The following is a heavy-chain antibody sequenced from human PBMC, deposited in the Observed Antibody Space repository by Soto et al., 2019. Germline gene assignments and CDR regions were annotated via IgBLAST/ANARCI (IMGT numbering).Heavy chain of an antibody. J-gene: IGHJ6*03. CDR2: IYYSGST. D-gene: IGHD3-3*01. CDR1: GGSISSYY. V-gene: IGHV4-59*01. Sequence: QVQLQESGPGLVKPSETLSLTCTVSGGSISSYYWSWIRQPPGKGLEWIGYIYYSGSTNYNPSLKSRVTISVDTSKNQFSLKLSSVTAADTAVCYCARVPKTSITIFGVAEPDTFYYYYYMDVWGKGTTVTVSS. CDR3: ARVPKTSITIFGVAEPDTFYYYYYMDV.